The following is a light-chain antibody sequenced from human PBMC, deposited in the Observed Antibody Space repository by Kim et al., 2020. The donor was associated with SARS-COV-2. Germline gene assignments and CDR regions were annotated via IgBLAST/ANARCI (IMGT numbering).Light chain of an antibody. CDR3: NSRESGVNHVV. CDR1: SLRRYY. Sequence: LGQTVRIRCQGDSLRRYYASWYQQKPGQAPVLVIYEKNNRPSGIHDRFSGSSSGNTASLTITGAQAEDEADYYGNSRESGVNHVVFGGGTKLTVL. CDR2: EKN. J-gene: IGLJ3*02. V-gene: IGLV3-19*01.